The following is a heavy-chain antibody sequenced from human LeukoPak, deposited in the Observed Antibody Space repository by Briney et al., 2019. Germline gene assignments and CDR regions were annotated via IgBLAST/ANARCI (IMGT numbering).Heavy chain of an antibody. Sequence: GGSLRLSCVVSEFIVNDYYMSWIRQAPGKGLEWVADIGGSDSIVAYAASVRGRFSISRDFAKNSLHLEMNSLRAEDTAVYYCAREMVAGTFDSWGQGALVTVSS. V-gene: IGHV3-11*01. CDR1: EFIVNDYY. D-gene: IGHD6-19*01. CDR3: AREMVAGTFDS. CDR2: IGGSDSIV. J-gene: IGHJ4*02.